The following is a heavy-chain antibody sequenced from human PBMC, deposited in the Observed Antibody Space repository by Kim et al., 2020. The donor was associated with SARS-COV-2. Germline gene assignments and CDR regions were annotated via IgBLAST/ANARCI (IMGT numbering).Heavy chain of an antibody. CDR1: GGSISSSNW. Sequence: SETLSLTCAVSGGSISSSNWWSWVRQPPGKGLEWIGEIYHSGSTNYNPSLKSRVTISVDKSKNQFSLKLSSVTAADTAVYYCARYYDILTGPSTGYGMDVWGQGTTVTVSS. D-gene: IGHD3-9*01. CDR2: IYHSGST. CDR3: ARYYDILTGPSTGYGMDV. J-gene: IGHJ6*02. V-gene: IGHV4-4*02.